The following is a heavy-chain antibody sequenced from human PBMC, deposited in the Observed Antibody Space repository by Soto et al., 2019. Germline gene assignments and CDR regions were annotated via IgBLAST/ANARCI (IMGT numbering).Heavy chain of an antibody. CDR3: ASLITVANY. Sequence: QVQLQESGPGLVKPSGTLSLTCAVSSGSISSSNWWSWVRQPPGKVLEWVGEISHGGSTNYNPSLKSRVTTSVDKSEYLSSLKLSSVTAADTAVYYCASLITVANYWGQGTLVTVSS. J-gene: IGHJ4*02. CDR1: SGSISSSNW. CDR2: ISHGGST. V-gene: IGHV4-4*02. D-gene: IGHD6-19*01.